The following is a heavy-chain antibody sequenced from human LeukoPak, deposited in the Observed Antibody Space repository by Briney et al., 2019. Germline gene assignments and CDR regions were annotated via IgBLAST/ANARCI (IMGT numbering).Heavy chain of an antibody. V-gene: IGHV4-34*01. CDR2: INHSGST. D-gene: IGHD3-3*01. Sequence: SETLSLTCAVYGGSFSGYYWSWIRQPPGKGLEWIGEINHSGSTNYNPSLKSRVTMSVDTSKNQFSLKLSSVTAADTAVYYCARGVEGFDYWGQGTLVTVSS. CDR3: ARGVEGFDY. J-gene: IGHJ4*02. CDR1: GGSFSGYY.